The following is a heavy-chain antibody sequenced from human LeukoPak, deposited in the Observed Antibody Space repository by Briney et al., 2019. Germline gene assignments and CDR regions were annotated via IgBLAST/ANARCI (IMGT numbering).Heavy chain of an antibody. Sequence: GGSLRLSCAASGFTFSSYSMNWVRQAPGKGLEWVSSISSSSSYVYYADSVKGRFTISRDNAKNSLYLQMNSLRAEDTAVYYCARVLRYFDWFSFDYWGQGTLVTVPS. CDR2: ISSSSSYV. J-gene: IGHJ4*02. CDR3: ARVLRYFDWFSFDY. CDR1: GFTFSSYS. V-gene: IGHV3-21*01. D-gene: IGHD3-9*01.